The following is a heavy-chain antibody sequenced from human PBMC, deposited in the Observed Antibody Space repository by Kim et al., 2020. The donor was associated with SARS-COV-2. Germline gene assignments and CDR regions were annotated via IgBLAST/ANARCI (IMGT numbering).Heavy chain of an antibody. V-gene: IGHV4-31*03. CDR1: GGSISSGGYY. J-gene: IGHJ4*02. CDR2: IYYSGST. D-gene: IGHD1-26*01. Sequence: SETLSLTCTVSGGSISSGGYYWSWIRQHPGKGLEWIGYIYYSGSTYYNPSLKSRVTISVDTSKNQFSLKLSSVTAADTAVYYCARASGWELLRNFDYCGQGTLVTVSS. CDR3: ARASGWELLRNFDY.